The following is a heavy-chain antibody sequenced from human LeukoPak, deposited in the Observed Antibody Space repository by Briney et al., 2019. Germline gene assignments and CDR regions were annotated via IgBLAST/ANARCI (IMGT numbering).Heavy chain of an antibody. CDR2: IRSRAYDGTT. CDR3: GYGSTGFFTLSY. CDR1: EVTLGDYP. J-gene: IGHJ4*02. Sequence: GGSLRLSCTASEVTLGDYPLTWVRQAPGKGLEWVGFIRSRAYDGTTKYAASVRGRFTISRDDSKNIAYLQMNSLKIEDTAVYYCGYGSTGFFTLSYWGPRTLVTLSS. D-gene: IGHD3-22*01. V-gene: IGHV3-49*04.